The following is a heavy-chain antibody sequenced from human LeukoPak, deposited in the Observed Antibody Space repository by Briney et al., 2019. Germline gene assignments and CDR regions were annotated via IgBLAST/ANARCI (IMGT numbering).Heavy chain of an antibody. CDR2: ITSDGGTT. Sequence: GGSLRLSCSASGFIFSSYAMHWVRQAPGKRLDYVSAITSDGGTTYYADPVKGRFTISRDNSRNTVYLQMSSLRVEDTAVYFCLKDEAGYSGYWGQGTLVTVSS. CDR1: GFIFSSYA. CDR3: LKDEAGYSGY. J-gene: IGHJ4*02. V-gene: IGHV3-64D*06. D-gene: IGHD5-12*01.